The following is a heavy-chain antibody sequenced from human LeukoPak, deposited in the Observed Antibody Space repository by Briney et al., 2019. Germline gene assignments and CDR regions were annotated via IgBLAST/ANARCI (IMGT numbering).Heavy chain of an antibody. CDR1: GGSISSGPYA. D-gene: IGHD4-23*01. CDR3: ASAHGGIRVPFDH. V-gene: IGHV4-30-2*01. Sequence: SQTLSLTCAVSGGSISSGPYAWSWIRQPPGKGLEWIGYIHHSGSTYYNPSLKSRVTISLDRSKTQFSLTLNSVAASDTAVYYCASAHGGIRVPFDHWGQGILVTVSS. J-gene: IGHJ4*02. CDR2: IHHSGST.